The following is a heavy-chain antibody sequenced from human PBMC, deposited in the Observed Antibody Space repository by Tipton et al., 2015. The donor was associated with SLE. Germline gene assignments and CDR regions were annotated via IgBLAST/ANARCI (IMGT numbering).Heavy chain of an antibody. J-gene: IGHJ4*02. CDR3: ARDFFDY. CDR2: IYSNGDT. Sequence: SLRLSCAASGLTVSNNYMGWVRRAPGKGLEWVSIIYSNGDTYYADSVRGRFTISRHNSMNTLYLQMNSLRGEDTAVYYCARDFFDYWGQGILVTVSS. CDR1: GLTVSNNY. V-gene: IGHV3-66*01.